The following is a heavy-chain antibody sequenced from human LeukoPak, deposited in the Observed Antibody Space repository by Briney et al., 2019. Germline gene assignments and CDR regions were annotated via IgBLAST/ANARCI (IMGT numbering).Heavy chain of an antibody. CDR1: GGSINSHSYY. CDR2: VYYDGAS. Sequence: SETLSLTCTVSGGSINSHSYYWGWIRQPPGKGLEWIGSVYYDGASYSNPSLKSRAAVFVDTSRDQFSLDLSFVTAADTALYYRARHISTNTGYFDSCGQGTLVSVPS. CDR3: ARHISTNTGYFDS. D-gene: IGHD5-24*01. J-gene: IGHJ4*02. V-gene: IGHV4-39*01.